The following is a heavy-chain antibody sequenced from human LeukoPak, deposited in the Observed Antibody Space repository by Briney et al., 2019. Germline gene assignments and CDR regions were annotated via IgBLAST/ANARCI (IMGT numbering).Heavy chain of an antibody. V-gene: IGHV1-3*01. D-gene: IGHD1-26*01. Sequence: ASVKVSCKASGYTFTYYAIHWVRQAPEQRLEWMGWINAGNGNRKYSQKFQGRVTITRDTSASTAYMELSSLTSEDTAVYYCATPGGGTYYFDDWGQGTPVTVSS. CDR3: ATPGGGTYYFDD. J-gene: IGHJ4*02. CDR1: GYTFTYYA. CDR2: INAGNGNR.